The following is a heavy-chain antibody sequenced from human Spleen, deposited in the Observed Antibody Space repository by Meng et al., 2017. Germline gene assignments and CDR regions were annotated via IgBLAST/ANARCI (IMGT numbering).Heavy chain of an antibody. CDR2: VNTDESNR. D-gene: IGHD3-16*02. J-gene: IGHJ4*02. V-gene: IGHV3-74*01. CDR3: ARDGWVSSRYDY. CDR1: GFTFSSYW. Sequence: EVQLVESGGGLVQPGESLRFPCAASGFTFSSYWMPCVRQGPGKGLMWVSRVNTDESNRDYADSVRGRFTISRDNAKSTLYLQMNSLRVEDTAVYFWARDGWVSSRYDYWGQGILVTVSS.